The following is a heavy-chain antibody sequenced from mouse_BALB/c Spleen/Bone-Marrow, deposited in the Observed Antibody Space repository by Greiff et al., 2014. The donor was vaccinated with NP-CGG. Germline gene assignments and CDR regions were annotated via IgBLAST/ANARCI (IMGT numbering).Heavy chain of an antibody. Sequence: EVQRVESGGGLVQPGGSLKLSCAASGFDFSRYWMSWVRQAPGKGLEWIGEINPDSSTINYTPSLKDKFIISRDNAKNTLYLRLNKVRSEDTALYYCVRLDYYGYLNYWGQGTTLTVSS. CDR1: GFDFSRYW. V-gene: IGHV4-1*02. D-gene: IGHD1-1*01. J-gene: IGHJ2*01. CDR3: VRLDYYGYLNY. CDR2: INPDSSTI.